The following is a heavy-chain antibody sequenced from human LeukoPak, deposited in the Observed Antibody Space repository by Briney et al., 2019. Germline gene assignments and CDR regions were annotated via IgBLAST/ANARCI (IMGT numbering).Heavy chain of an antibody. J-gene: IGHJ4*02. CDR1: GVSISSGSYY. Sequence: SETLSLTCTVSGVSISSGSYYWVWIRQPAGKGLEWIVRIHTTGSTNYNPSFKSRVTISVDTSKNQFSLKLSSVTAADTAVYYCAREGYYDRSGYREYWGQGTLVTVSS. D-gene: IGHD3-22*01. CDR3: AREGYYDRSGYREY. V-gene: IGHV4-61*02. CDR2: IHTTGST.